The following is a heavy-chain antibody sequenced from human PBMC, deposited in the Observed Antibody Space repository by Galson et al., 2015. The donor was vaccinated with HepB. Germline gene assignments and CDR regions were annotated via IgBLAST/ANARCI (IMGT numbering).Heavy chain of an antibody. CDR3: AREHWGSYYFDY. D-gene: IGHD7-27*01. Sequence: SLRLSCVASGFTFSSYWMHWVRQAPGKGLVWVSRINSDGSSTSYADSVKGRFTISRDNAKNTLYLQMNSLRAEDTAVYYCAREHWGSYYFDYWGQGTLVTVSS. J-gene: IGHJ4*02. V-gene: IGHV3-74*01. CDR2: INSDGSST. CDR1: GFTFSSYW.